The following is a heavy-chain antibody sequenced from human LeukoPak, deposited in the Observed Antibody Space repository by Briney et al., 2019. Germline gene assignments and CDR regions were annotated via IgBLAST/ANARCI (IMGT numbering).Heavy chain of an antibody. CDR2: ISSSSSYI. V-gene: IGHV3-21*01. Sequence: PGGSLRLSCAASGFTFSSYSMNWVRQAPGKGLEWVSSISSSSSYIYYADSVKGRFTISRDNDKNSLYLQMNSLRAEDTAVYYCASWIAVAGKGDYWGQGTLVTVSS. CDR3: ASWIAVAGKGDY. J-gene: IGHJ4*02. CDR1: GFTFSSYS. D-gene: IGHD6-19*01.